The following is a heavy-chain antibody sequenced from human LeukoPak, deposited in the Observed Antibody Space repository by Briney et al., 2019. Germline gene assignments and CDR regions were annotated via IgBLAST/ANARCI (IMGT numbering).Heavy chain of an antibody. V-gene: IGHV4-59*01. J-gene: IGHJ5*02. Sequence: PSETLSLTCTVSGGSISSYYWSWIRQPPGKGLEWIGYIYYSGSTNYNPSLKSRVTISVDTSKNQFSLKLSSVTAADTAVYYCVRGITMVRGVNNWFDPWGQGTLVTVSS. CDR1: GGSISSYY. CDR3: VRGITMVRGVNNWFDP. CDR2: IYYSGST. D-gene: IGHD3-10*01.